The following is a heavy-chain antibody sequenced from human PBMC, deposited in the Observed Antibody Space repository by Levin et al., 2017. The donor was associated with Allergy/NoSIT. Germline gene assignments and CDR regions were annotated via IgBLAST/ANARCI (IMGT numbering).Heavy chain of an antibody. CDR3: ARGPSSHITGLYFEH. D-gene: IGHD1-20*01. V-gene: IGHV3-11*05. J-gene: IGHJ4*02. CDR2: ISLGSGSYT. Sequence: LSLTCAASGFIFSDYYMTWIRQAPGKGLEWISYISLGSGSYTNYAESVKGRFTISRDNAKNSLYLQMDSLRAEDAAVYYCARGPSSHITGLYFEHWGQGNLVTVSS. CDR1: GFIFSDYY.